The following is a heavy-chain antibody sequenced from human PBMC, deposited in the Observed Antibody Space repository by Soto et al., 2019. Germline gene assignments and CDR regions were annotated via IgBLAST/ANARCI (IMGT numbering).Heavy chain of an antibody. CDR2: ISGSGGST. Sequence: EVQLLESGGGLVQPGGSLRLSCAASGFTFSSYAMSWVRQAPGKGLEWVSAISGSGGSTYYADSVKGRFTISRDNSKNTLYLQMNSLRAEDTAVYYCAKASYDFWSGYQYYYYGMDVWGQGTTVIVSS. J-gene: IGHJ6*02. V-gene: IGHV3-23*01. CDR1: GFTFSSYA. D-gene: IGHD3-3*01. CDR3: AKASYDFWSGYQYYYYGMDV.